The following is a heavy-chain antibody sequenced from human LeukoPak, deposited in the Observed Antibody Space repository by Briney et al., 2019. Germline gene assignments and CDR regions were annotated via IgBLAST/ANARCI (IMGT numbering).Heavy chain of an antibody. CDR2: INSDGSGT. D-gene: IGHD3-22*01. CDR1: GFTFSSYW. V-gene: IGHV3-74*01. CDR3: ARVETYYYDSSGYRDVDY. J-gene: IGHJ4*02. Sequence: PGGSLRLSCAASGFTFSSYWMHWVRQAPGKGLVWVSRINSDGSGTSYADSVKGRFTISRDNAKNTLYLQMNSLRAEDTAVYYCARVETYYYDSSGYRDVDYWGQGTLVTVSS.